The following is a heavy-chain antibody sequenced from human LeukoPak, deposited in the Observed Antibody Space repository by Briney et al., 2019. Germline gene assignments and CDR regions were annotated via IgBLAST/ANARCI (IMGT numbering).Heavy chain of an antibody. CDR2: IYYSGST. CDR3: ATRTVLRYFDWLPPRGFDY. Sequence: SETLSLTCTVSGGSVSSGSYYWSWIRQPPGKGLEWIGYIYYSGSTNYNPSLKSRVTISVDTSKNQFSLKLSSVTAADTAVYYCATRTVLRYFDWLPPRGFDYWGQGTLVTVSS. J-gene: IGHJ4*02. V-gene: IGHV4-61*01. D-gene: IGHD3-9*01. CDR1: GGSVSSGSYY.